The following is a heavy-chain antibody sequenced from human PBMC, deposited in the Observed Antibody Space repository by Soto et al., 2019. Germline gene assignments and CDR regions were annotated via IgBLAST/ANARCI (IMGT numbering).Heavy chain of an antibody. CDR1: GLSFSNYW. Sequence: GGSLRLSCAAPGLSFSNYWMSWVRQAPGKGMEWVASIKQDGSEKQYADSVKGRFTISRDDATNSLYLQMDSLRADDTAFYYCARDVSDLYYNTPNYAGLLHLWGQGPLLTVYS. V-gene: IGHV3-7*01. J-gene: IGHJ5*02. CDR3: ARDVSDLYYNTPNYAGLLHL. CDR2: IKQDGSEK. D-gene: IGHD3-10*01.